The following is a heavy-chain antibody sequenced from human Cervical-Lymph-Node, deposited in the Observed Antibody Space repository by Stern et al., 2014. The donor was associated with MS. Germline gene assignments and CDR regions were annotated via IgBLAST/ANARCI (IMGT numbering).Heavy chain of an antibody. CDR1: GSTFTSYY. J-gene: IGHJ4*02. CDR3: ARTVSGWYHY. V-gene: IGHV1-46*01. Sequence: VQLVQSGAEVKKPRPSPHLSCTASGSTFTSYYMHWVRQAPGQGLEWMGIINPSGGSTSYAQKFQGRVTMTRDTSTSTVYMELSSLRSEDTAVYYCARTVSGWYHYWGQGTLVTVSS. D-gene: IGHD6-19*01. CDR2: INPSGGST.